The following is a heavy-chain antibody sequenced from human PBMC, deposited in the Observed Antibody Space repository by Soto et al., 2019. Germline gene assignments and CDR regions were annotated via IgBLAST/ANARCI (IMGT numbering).Heavy chain of an antibody. CDR1: GGSISSSSYY. CDR2: IYYSGST. Sequence: PSETLSLTCTVSGGSISSSSYYWGWIRQPPGKGLEWIGSIYYSGSTYYNPSLKSRVTISVDTSKNQFYLKLSSVTAADTAVYYCARLSLGQVVVAAIGHYYGMYVWGQGTTVTVSS. V-gene: IGHV4-39*07. J-gene: IGHJ6*02. CDR3: ARLSLGQVVVAAIGHYYGMYV. D-gene: IGHD2-15*01.